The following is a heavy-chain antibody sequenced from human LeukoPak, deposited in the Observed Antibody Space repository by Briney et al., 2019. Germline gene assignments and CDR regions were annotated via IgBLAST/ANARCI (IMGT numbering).Heavy chain of an antibody. V-gene: IGHV3-30*01. CDR2: ISYDGSNK. CDR3: ASISGYSYYYYYGMDV. J-gene: IGHJ6*02. Sequence: APGXXXXWVAXISYDGSNKYYADSVKGRFTISRDNSKNTLHLQMNSLRAEDTAVYYCASISGYSYYYYYGMDVWGQGTTVTVSS. D-gene: IGHD5-12*01.